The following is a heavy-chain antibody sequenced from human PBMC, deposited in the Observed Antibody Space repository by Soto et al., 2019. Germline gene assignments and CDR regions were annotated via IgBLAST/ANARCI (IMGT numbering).Heavy chain of an antibody. CDR2: IYYSGST. J-gene: IGHJ5*02. CDR1: GGSISSGGYY. Sequence: QVQLQESGPGLVKPSQTLSLTCTVSGGSISSGGYYWSWIRQHPGKGLEWIGYIYYSGSTYYNPSLKRRVTISVDTSKNQFSLKLSSVTAADTAVYYCARDQSRYYYDSSGYFENWFDPWGQGTLVTVSS. V-gene: IGHV4-31*03. CDR3: ARDQSRYYYDSSGYFENWFDP. D-gene: IGHD3-22*01.